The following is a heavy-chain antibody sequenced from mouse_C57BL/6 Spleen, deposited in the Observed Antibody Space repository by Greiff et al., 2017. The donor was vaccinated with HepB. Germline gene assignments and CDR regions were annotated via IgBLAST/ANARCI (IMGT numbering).Heavy chain of an antibody. CDR2: ISYDGSN. CDR1: GYSITSGYY. J-gene: IGHJ3*01. Sequence: EVQLQESGPGLVKPSQSLSLTCSVTGYSITSGYYWNWIRQFPGNKLEWMGYISYDGSNNYNPSLKNRISITRDTSKNQFFLKLNSVTTEDTATYYCARGGNWDEAWFAYWGQGTLVTVSA. V-gene: IGHV3-6*01. D-gene: IGHD4-1*02. CDR3: ARGGNWDEAWFAY.